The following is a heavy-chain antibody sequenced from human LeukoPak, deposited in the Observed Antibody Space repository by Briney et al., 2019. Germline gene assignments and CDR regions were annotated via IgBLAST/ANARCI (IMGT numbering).Heavy chain of an antibody. CDR2: ISYDGSNK. Sequence: GSLRLSCAASGFTFSSYGMHWVRQAPGKGLEWVAVISYDGSNKYYADSVKGRFTISRDNSKNTLSLQMNSLRTEDTAVYYCAKGLGRYGSESGIDYWGQGTLVTVSS. CDR3: AKGLGRYGSESGIDY. CDR1: GFTFSSYG. J-gene: IGHJ4*02. V-gene: IGHV3-30*18. D-gene: IGHD3-10*01.